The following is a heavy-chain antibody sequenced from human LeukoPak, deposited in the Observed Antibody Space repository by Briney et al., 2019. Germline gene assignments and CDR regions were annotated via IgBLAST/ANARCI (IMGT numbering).Heavy chain of an antibody. Sequence: SETLSLTCTVSGGSISSYYWSWIRQPPGKGLEWIGYISYSGSTNYNPSLKSRVTISVDTSKNQFSLRLSSVTAADTAVYYCARSLTGSYFTDCLGQGTLVTVSS. J-gene: IGHJ4*02. CDR1: GGSISSYY. D-gene: IGHD3-9*01. CDR2: ISYSGST. V-gene: IGHV4-59*01. CDR3: ARSLTGSYFTDC.